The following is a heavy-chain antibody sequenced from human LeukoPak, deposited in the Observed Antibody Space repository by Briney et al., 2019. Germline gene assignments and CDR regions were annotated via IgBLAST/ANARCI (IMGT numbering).Heavy chain of an antibody. CDR2: ISAYNGDT. CDR3: ATVVPAARGWYFGMDV. V-gene: IGHV1-18*01. CDR1: GYTFTSYG. Sequence: ASVNVSCKASGYTFTSYGISWGGQAPGQGREWMGWISAYNGDTNHAQKLQGRVVMTTDTHTRTAYMALRSVRSDDPAVYYCATVVPAARGWYFGMDVWGQGTTVTVSS. J-gene: IGHJ6*02. D-gene: IGHD2-2*01.